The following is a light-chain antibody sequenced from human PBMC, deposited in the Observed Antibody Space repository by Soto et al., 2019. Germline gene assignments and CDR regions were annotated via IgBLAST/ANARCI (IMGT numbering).Light chain of an antibody. J-gene: IGKJ2*03. CDR1: QSVSSNY. CDR3: QQYGSSPRYS. Sequence: EIVLTQSPGTLSLSLGERATLSCRASQSVSSNYLAWYQQKPGQAPRLLIYATSSRATGIPDRFSGSGSGTDSTLTISRLEPEDFAVYYCQQYGSSPRYSFGQGAKLEIK. V-gene: IGKV3-20*01. CDR2: ATS.